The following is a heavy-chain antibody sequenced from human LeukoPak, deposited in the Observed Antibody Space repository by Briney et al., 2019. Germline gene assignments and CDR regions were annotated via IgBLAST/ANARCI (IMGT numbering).Heavy chain of an antibody. CDR2: IYYSGST. CDR3: ARGGHPYGGNSEVGDY. Sequence: SETLSLTCTVSGGSVSSGSYYWSWIRQPPGKGLEWIGYIYYSGSTNYNPSLKSRVTISVDTSRNQFSLKLSSVAAADTAVYYCARGGHPYGGNSEVGDYWGQGTLVTVSS. D-gene: IGHD4-23*01. CDR1: GGSVSSGSYY. V-gene: IGHV4-61*01. J-gene: IGHJ4*02.